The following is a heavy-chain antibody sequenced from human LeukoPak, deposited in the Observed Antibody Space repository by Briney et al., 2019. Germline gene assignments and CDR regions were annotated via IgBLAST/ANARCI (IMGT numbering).Heavy chain of an antibody. Sequence: ASVKVSCKVSGYTLPELSMHWVRQAPGKGLEWVGVFDPEDGETNYAQKFQGRVTMTEDTSTDTAYMELSSLRSEDTAVYYCATASNYDFWSGSRYGMDVWGQGTTVTVSS. CDR3: ATASNYDFWSGSRYGMDV. V-gene: IGHV1-24*01. J-gene: IGHJ6*02. CDR2: FDPEDGET. D-gene: IGHD3-3*01. CDR1: GYTLPELS.